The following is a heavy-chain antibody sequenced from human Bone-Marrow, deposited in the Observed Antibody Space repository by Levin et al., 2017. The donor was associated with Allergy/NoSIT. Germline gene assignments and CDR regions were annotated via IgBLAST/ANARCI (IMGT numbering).Heavy chain of an antibody. J-gene: IGHJ5*02. Sequence: SETLSLTCAVYGGSFSGYYWSWIRQPPGKGLEWIGEINHSGSTNYNPSLKSRVTISVDTSKNQFSLKLSSVTAADTAVYYCARDPLYTMVRGVIAPWGQGTLVTVSS. D-gene: IGHD3-10*01. CDR1: GGSFSGYY. V-gene: IGHV4-34*01. CDR3: ARDPLYTMVRGVIAP. CDR2: INHSGST.